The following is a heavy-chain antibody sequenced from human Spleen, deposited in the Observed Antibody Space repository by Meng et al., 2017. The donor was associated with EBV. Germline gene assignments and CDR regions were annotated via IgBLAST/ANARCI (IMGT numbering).Heavy chain of an antibody. CDR1: GGSFSGHY. CDR3: ARGYCSGGSCYSDY. D-gene: IGHD2-15*01. J-gene: IGHJ4*02. Sequence: QGQLQHGGAGLLKPSATLSLTCAVYGGSFSGHYWTWIRQPPGKGLEWIGEINHSGSTNYNPSLKSRVTISVDTSKNQFSLKLSSVTAADTAVYYCARGYCSGGSCYSDYWGQGTLVTVSS. V-gene: IGHV4-34*02. CDR2: INHSGST.